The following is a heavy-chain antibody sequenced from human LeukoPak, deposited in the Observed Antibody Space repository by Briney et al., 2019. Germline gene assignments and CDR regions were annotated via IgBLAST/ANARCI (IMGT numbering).Heavy chain of an antibody. Sequence: SETLSLTCTVSGGSISSHYWSWIRQPPGKGLEWIGYIYYSGSTNYNPSLKSRVTISVDTSKNQFSLKLSSVTAADTAVYHCARWGHGSYSSPFDYWGQGTLVTVSS. CDR3: ARWGHGSYSSPFDY. CDR2: IYYSGST. V-gene: IGHV4-59*11. CDR1: GGSISSHY. J-gene: IGHJ4*02. D-gene: IGHD1-26*01.